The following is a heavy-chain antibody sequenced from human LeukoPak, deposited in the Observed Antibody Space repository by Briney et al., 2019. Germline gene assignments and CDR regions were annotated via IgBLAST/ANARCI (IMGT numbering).Heavy chain of an antibody. V-gene: IGHV3-23*01. J-gene: IGHJ6*03. CDR1: GFTFSSYA. Sequence: GGSLRLSCADSGFTFSSYAMSWVRQAPGKGLEWVSAISGSGDITHYADSVKGRFTISRDNSKNTLYLQMNSLRAEDTAVYYCAKSNYYYYMDVWGKGATVTVSS. CDR2: ISGSGDIT. CDR3: AKSNYYYYMDV.